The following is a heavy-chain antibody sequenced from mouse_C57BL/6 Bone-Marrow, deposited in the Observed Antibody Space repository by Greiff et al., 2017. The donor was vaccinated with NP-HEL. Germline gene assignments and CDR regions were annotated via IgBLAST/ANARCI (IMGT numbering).Heavy chain of an antibody. D-gene: IGHD1-1*01. J-gene: IGHJ2*01. CDR1: GFNIKDDY. Sequence: VQLQQSGAELVRPGASVKLSCTASGFNIKDDYMHWVKQRPEQGLEWIGWIDPENGDTEYASKFQGKATITADTSSNTAYLQLSSLTSEDTAVYCCTLLYYYGSYYFDYWGQGTTLTVSS. CDR3: TLLYYYGSYYFDY. CDR2: IDPENGDT. V-gene: IGHV14-4*01.